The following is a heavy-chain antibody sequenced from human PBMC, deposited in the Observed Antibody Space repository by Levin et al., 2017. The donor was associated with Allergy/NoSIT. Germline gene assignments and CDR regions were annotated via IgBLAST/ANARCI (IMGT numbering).Heavy chain of an antibody. J-gene: IGHJ4*02. CDR3: ARDRTGYSSPFDY. V-gene: IGHV4-39*07. D-gene: IGHD6-13*01. CDR2: IYYSGST. CDR1: GGSISSSSYY. Sequence: SQTLSLTCTVSGGSISSSSYYWGWIRQPPGKGLEWIGSIYYSGSTYSNPSLKSRITISVDTSKNQFSLKLSSVTAADTAVYYCARDRTGYSSPFDYWGQGTLVTVSS.